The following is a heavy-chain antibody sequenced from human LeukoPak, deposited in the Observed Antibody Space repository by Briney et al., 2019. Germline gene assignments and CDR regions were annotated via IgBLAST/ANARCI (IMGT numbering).Heavy chain of an antibody. V-gene: IGHV3-21*01. D-gene: IGHD3-22*01. Sequence: GGSLRLSCAASGFTFSSYSMNWVRQAPGKGLEWVSSISSSSSYIYYADSVKGRFTISRDNAKNSLYLQMNSLRAEDTAVYYCAREPPYYYDSSGYPDCWGQGTLVTVSS. CDR1: GFTFSSYS. CDR3: AREPPYYYDSSGYPDC. CDR2: ISSSSSYI. J-gene: IGHJ4*02.